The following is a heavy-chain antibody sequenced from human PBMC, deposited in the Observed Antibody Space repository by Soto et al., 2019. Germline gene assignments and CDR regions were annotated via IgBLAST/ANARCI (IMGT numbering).Heavy chain of an antibody. J-gene: IGHJ6*04. Sequence: SETLSLTYAVSGGSISGGGYSWSWIRQPPGKGLEWIGYMYHSGSTYYNPSLKSRVTISVDTSKNQFSLRLSSVTAADTAVYYWGRNQNGKGYTVRDFGVKGTTVTVSP. CDR2: MYHSGST. D-gene: IGHD3-10*01. CDR3: GRNQNGKGYTVRDF. CDR1: GGSISGGGYS. V-gene: IGHV4-30-2*02.